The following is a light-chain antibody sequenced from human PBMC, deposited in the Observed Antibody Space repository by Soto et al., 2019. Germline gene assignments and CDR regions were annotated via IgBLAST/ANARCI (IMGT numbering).Light chain of an antibody. J-gene: IGLJ2*01. CDR3: CSYAGSSTFVV. V-gene: IGLV2-23*03. Sequence: QSVLTQPASVSGSPGQSITISCTGNSSDVGSYNLVSWYQQHPGKAPKLMIYEGSKRPSGVSNRFSGSKSGTTASLTISGLQAEDEDDYYCCSYAGSSTFVVFGGGTKLTVL. CDR1: SSDVGSYNL. CDR2: EGS.